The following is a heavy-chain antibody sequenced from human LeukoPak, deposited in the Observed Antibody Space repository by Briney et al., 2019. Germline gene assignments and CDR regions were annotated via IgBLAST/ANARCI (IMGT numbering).Heavy chain of an antibody. J-gene: IGHJ4*02. CDR3: AGRRSSGWYAY. CDR1: GFTVSSNY. D-gene: IGHD6-19*01. CDR2: IYDSGTT. Sequence: GGALRLSCAPSGFTVSSNYMSWVRQAPGKGLEWGSAIYDSGTTYYPDSVKGRFLIFRDTSKNTVDLQMNSLRVEDTAVYYCAGRRSSGWYAYWGQGTLLTVSS. V-gene: IGHV3-53*05.